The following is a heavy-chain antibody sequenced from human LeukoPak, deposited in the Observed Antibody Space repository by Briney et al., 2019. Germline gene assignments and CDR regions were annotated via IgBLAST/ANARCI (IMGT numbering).Heavy chain of an antibody. CDR3: ARGGNYSGRRGAFDI. CDR1: GFTFSSYS. J-gene: IGHJ3*02. V-gene: IGHV3-48*04. Sequence: GGSLRLSCAASGFTFSSYSMNWVRQAPGKGLEWVSYISSSSSTIYYADSVKGRFTISRDNAKNSLYLQMNSLRAEDTAVYYCARGGNYSGRRGAFDIWGQGTMVTVSS. D-gene: IGHD5-12*01. CDR2: ISSSSSTI.